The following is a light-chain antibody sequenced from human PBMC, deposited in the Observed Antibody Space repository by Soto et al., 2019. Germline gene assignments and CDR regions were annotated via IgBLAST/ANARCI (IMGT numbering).Light chain of an antibody. CDR1: QGISTY. Sequence: IRLTQSPSFLSASVGDRVTITCRATQGISTYLTWYQQKPGKAPKLLIYTASTLQSGVPSRFSGSGSGTEFTLTIRSLQPEDFASYYCQQVKSYPLTFGGGTKVEI. CDR2: TAS. V-gene: IGKV1-9*01. J-gene: IGKJ4*01. CDR3: QQVKSYPLT.